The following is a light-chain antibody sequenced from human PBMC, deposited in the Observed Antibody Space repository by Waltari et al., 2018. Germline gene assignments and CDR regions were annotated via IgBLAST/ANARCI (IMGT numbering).Light chain of an antibody. CDR2: DAS. J-gene: IGKJ2*01. CDR3: QQYDNLPYT. Sequence: DIQMTQSLSSLSASVGDRVTITCQASQDIMNYLNMYQTKPGKAPKPLIYDASNLETGFPSRFSGSGSWTDFTFTIISLQPEDIATYYCQQYDNLPYTFGQGTKLEIK. CDR1: QDIMNY. V-gene: IGKV1-33*01.